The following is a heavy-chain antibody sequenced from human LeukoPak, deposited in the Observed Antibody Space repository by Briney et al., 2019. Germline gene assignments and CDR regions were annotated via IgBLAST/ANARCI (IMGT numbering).Heavy chain of an antibody. CDR1: GGSISSGSYY. J-gene: IGHJ4*02. CDR2: IYTSGST. D-gene: IGHD2-2*02. CDR3: ARGWYVETIPFEH. V-gene: IGHV4-61*02. Sequence: SETLSLTCTVSGGSISSGSYYWSWIRQPAGKGLEWIGRIYTSGSTNYNPSLKSRVTISVDKSKNQFSLKLSSVTAADTAVYYCARGWYVETIPFEHWGQGTLVTVSS.